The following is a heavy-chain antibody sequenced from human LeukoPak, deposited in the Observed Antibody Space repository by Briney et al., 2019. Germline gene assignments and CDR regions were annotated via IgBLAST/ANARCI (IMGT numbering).Heavy chain of an antibody. D-gene: IGHD3-3*01. CDR1: AFTFNTYW. Sequence: GGSLRLSCAASAFTFNTYWMHWVRQAPGKGLVWVPRINTDGSSTSYADSVKGRFTISRDNAKNTLYLQMNSLRAEDTAVYYCARGSGLRAFDIWGQGTMVTVSS. V-gene: IGHV3-74*01. CDR2: INTDGSST. CDR3: ARGSGLRAFDI. J-gene: IGHJ3*02.